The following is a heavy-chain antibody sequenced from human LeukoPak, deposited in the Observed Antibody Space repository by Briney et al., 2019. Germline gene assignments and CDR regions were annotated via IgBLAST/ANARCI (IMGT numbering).Heavy chain of an antibody. Sequence: SETLSLTCTVSGGSISSSSYYWGWIRQPPGKGLEWIGSIYYSGSTYYNPSLKSRVTISVDTSKNQFSLKLSSVTAADTAVYYCARSTYYDFWSGYQSYYYYYGMDVWGQGTTVTVSS. D-gene: IGHD3-3*01. V-gene: IGHV4-39*01. CDR3: ARSTYYDFWSGYQSYYYYYGMDV. CDR2: IYYSGST. CDR1: GGSISSSSYY. J-gene: IGHJ6*02.